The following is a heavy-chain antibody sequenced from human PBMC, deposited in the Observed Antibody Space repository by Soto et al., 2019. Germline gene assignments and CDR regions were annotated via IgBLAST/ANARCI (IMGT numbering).Heavy chain of an antibody. CDR1: GFTFSSYG. CDR2: IWYDGSNK. V-gene: IGHV3-33*01. D-gene: IGHD3-3*01. CDR3: ARGAKGSYYDFWSETLYGMDV. J-gene: IGHJ6*02. Sequence: QVQLVESGGGVVQPGRSLRLSCAASGFTFSSYGMHWVRQAPGKGLEWVAVIWYDGSNKYYADSVKGRFTISRDNSKNTLYLQMNSLRAEDTAVYYCARGAKGSYYDFWSETLYGMDVWGQGTTVTVSS.